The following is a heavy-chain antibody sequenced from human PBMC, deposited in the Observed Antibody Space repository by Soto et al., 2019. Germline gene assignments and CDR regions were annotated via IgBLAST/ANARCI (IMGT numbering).Heavy chain of an antibody. CDR2: INPNSGGT. V-gene: IGHV1-2*04. CDR3: ARLNSSSWFPAGYFDY. Sequence: ASVKVSCKASGYTFTGYYMHWVRQAPGQGLEWMGWINPNSGGTNYAQKFQGWVTMTRDTSISTAYMELSRLRSDDTAVYYCARLNSSSWFPAGYFDYWGPGTQVTVSS. J-gene: IGHJ4*02. CDR1: GYTFTGYY. D-gene: IGHD6-13*01.